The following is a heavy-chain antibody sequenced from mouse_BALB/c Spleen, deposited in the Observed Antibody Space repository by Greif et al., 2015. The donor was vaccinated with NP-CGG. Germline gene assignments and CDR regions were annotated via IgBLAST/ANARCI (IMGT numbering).Heavy chain of an antibody. J-gene: IGHJ4*01. CDR2: IYPGDGDX. CDR1: GYAFSSSW. Sequence: VQLQQSGPELVKPGASVKISCKTSGYAFSSSWMNWVKQRPGQGLEWIGRIYPGDGDXNYTGKFKGKATLTADKSSSTAYMQLSSLTSVDSAVYFCARKGEYGNYGTMDYWGQGTSVTVSS. V-gene: IGHV1-82*01. D-gene: IGHD2-10*02. CDR3: ARKGEYGNYGTMDY.